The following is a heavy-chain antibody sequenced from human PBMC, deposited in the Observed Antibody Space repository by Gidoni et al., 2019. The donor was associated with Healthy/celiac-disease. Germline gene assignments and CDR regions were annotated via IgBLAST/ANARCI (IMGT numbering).Heavy chain of an antibody. CDR3: ARDRWVVYAIGGGDYYGMDV. CDR2: IYYSGST. Sequence: QVQLQESGPGLVKPSQTLSLTCTVPGGSISTGRYYLGWIRQHPGKGLEWIGYIYYSGSTYYNPSLKSRVTISVDTSKNQFSLKLSSVTAADTAVYYCARDRWVVYAIGGGDYYGMDVWGQGTTVTVSS. J-gene: IGHJ6*02. D-gene: IGHD2-8*02. CDR1: GGSISTGRYY. V-gene: IGHV4-31*03.